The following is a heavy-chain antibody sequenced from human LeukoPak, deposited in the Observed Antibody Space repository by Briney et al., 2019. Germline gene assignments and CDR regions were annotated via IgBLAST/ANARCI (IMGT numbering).Heavy chain of an antibody. CDR2: ISAYNGNT. D-gene: IGHD3-10*01. CDR3: ARDRITLVRGVTINWFDP. J-gene: IGHJ5*02. CDR1: GYTFTSYG. Sequence: AASGKVSCKASGYTFTSYGISWVRQAPGQGLEWMGWISAYNGNTNYAQKLQGRVTMTTDTSTSTAYMELRSLRSDDTAVYYCARDRITLVRGVTINWFDPWGQGTLVTVSS. V-gene: IGHV1-18*01.